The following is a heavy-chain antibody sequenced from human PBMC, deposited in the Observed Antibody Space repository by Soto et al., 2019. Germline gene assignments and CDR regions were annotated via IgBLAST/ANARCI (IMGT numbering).Heavy chain of an antibody. J-gene: IGHJ5*02. CDR2: ISAAGGTT. D-gene: IGHD6-19*01. CDR1: GFTFSTYA. CDR3: AKDAASGWTHNGFDP. Sequence: PGGSLRLSCVGSGFTFSTYAMSWVRQAPGKGLQWVSVISAAGGTTYYTDSVKGRFTISRDNSKNTLYLQMSGLSVEDTAIYYCAKDAASGWTHNGFDPWGQGTLVTLSS. V-gene: IGHV3-23*01.